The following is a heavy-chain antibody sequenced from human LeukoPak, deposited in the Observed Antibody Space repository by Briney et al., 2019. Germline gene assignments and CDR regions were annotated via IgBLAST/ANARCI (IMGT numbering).Heavy chain of an antibody. V-gene: IGHV3-21*01. D-gene: IGHD2-2*01. CDR2: ISSSSSYI. Sequence: EGSLRLSCAASGFTFSSYSMNWVRQAPGKGLEWVSSISSSSSYIYYADSVKGRFTISRDNAKNSLYLQMNSLRAEDTAVYYCASQYCSSTSCYVGLVGYWGQGTLVTVSS. J-gene: IGHJ4*02. CDR1: GFTFSSYS. CDR3: ASQYCSSTSCYVGLVGY.